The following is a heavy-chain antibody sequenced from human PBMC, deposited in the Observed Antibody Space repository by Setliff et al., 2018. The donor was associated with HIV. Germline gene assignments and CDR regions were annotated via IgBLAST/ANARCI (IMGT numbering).Heavy chain of an antibody. J-gene: IGHJ4*02. Sequence: PSETLSLTCTVSGGSISSHYWSWIRQPPGKGLEWIGSIYYSGSTNYNPSLKSRVTISVDTSKNQFSLKLSSVTAADTAVYYCARDGEGASAPDYWGQGTLVTVS. CDR3: ARDGEGASAPDY. V-gene: IGHV4-59*11. CDR2: IYYSGST. CDR1: GGSISSHY. D-gene: IGHD1-26*01.